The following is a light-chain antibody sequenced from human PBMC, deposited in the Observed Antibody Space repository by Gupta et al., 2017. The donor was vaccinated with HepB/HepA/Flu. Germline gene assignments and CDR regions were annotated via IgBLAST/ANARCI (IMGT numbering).Light chain of an antibody. Sequence: QSALTQPPSAVRSPGQSGTISCTGNSSDIGDYNVVSWYPQHPGTAPKLIIYDVRKRPSGVPDRVCGSKSGTTASLTVSGLQAEDEADYDCSLYSGSNKMWVFGGGTKLTV. CDR1: SSDIGDYNV. CDR3: SLYSGSNKMWV. CDR2: DVR. V-gene: IGLV2-8*01. J-gene: IGLJ2*01.